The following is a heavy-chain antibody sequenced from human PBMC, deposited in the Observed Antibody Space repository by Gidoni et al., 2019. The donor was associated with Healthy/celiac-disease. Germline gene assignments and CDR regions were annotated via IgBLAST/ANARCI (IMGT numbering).Heavy chain of an antibody. J-gene: IGHJ6*02. CDR1: GGSISSGSYY. CDR2: IYTSGST. V-gene: IGHV4-61*02. CDR3: ARARRIAAAGTGWDV. Sequence: QVQLQESGPGRVKPSQTLALTCPASGGSISSGSYYWSWIRQPAGKGLEWIGRIYTSGSTNYNPSLKSRVTISVDTSKNQFSLKLSSVTAADTAVYYCARARRIAAAGTGWDVWGQGTTVTVSS. D-gene: IGHD6-13*01.